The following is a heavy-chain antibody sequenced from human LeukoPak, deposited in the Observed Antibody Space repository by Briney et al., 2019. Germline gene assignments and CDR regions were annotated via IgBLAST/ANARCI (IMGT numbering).Heavy chain of an antibody. V-gene: IGHV3-33*08. CDR1: GFTFSSYW. Sequence: PGGSLRLSCAASGFTFSSYWMSWVRQAPGKGLEWVAVIWYDGSNKYYADSVKGRFTISRDNSKNTLYLQMNSLRAEDTAAYYCARGLYDSSGYYYFPHYWGQGTLVTVSS. CDR3: ARGLYDSSGYYYFPHY. J-gene: IGHJ4*02. CDR2: IWYDGSNK. D-gene: IGHD3-22*01.